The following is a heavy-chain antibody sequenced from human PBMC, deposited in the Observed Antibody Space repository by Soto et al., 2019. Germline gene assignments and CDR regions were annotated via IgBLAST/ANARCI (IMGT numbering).Heavy chain of an antibody. J-gene: IGHJ6*02. CDR1: GGSISSYY. V-gene: IGHV4-59*01. D-gene: IGHD6-19*01. CDR3: ARTIAVAGIGMNRGWDYYYYGMDV. Sequence: SETLSLTCTVSGGSISSYYWSWIRQPPGKGLEWIGYIYYSVSTNYNPSLKSRVTISVDTSKNQFSLKLSSVTAADTAVYYCARTIAVAGIGMNRGWDYYYYGMDVWGQGTRVPVSS. CDR2: IYYSVST.